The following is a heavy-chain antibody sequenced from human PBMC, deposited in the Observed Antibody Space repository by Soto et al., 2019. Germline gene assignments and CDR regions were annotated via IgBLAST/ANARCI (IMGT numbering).Heavy chain of an antibody. CDR2: IYNSGST. V-gene: IGHV4-59*01. CDR3: ARDYYYDSRGYPGAYYYGMDV. Sequence: SETLCLTCSVSGGSITSYSWSWIRQPPGKGLEWIGYIYNSGSTNYNPSLKSRVTISVDTSKSQFSLKLSSVTAADTAIYFCARDYYYDSRGYPGAYYYGMDVWGQGTTVTVS. CDR1: GGSITSYS. D-gene: IGHD3-22*01. J-gene: IGHJ6*02.